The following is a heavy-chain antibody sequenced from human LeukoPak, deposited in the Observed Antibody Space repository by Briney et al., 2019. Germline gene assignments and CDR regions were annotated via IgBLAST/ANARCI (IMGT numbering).Heavy chain of an antibody. J-gene: IGHJ5*02. CDR1: GYTFTSYG. CDR2: IIPIFGTA. CDR3: ARSMMEWLLKGWFDP. D-gene: IGHD3-3*01. Sequence: SVKVSCKASGYTFTSYGISWVRQAPGQGLEWMGGIIPIFGTANYAQKFQGRVTITADESTSTAYMELSSLRSEDTAVYYCARSMMEWLLKGWFDPWGQGTLVTVSS. V-gene: IGHV1-69*13.